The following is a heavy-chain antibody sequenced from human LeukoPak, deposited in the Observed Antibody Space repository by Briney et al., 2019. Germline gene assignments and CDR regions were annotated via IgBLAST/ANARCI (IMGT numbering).Heavy chain of an antibody. V-gene: IGHV3-30-3*01. D-gene: IGHD5-18*01. J-gene: IGHJ4*02. Sequence: GRSLRLSCAASGFTFSSYAMHWVRQAPGKGLEWVAVISYDGSNKYYADSVKGRFTISRDNSKNTLYLQLNSLRAEDTAVYYCARDQNGYGDYWGQGTLVTVSS. CDR3: ARDQNGYGDY. CDR1: GFTFSSYA. CDR2: ISYDGSNK.